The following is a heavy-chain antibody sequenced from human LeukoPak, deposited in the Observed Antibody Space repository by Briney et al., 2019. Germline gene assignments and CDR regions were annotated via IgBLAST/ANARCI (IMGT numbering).Heavy chain of an antibody. CDR1: GYMFTTYW. CDR3: ARQYCSTGVCYPPSFDF. D-gene: IGHD2-8*01. J-gene: IGHJ4*02. Sequence: GESLKISCKASGYMFTTYWIAWVRQMPGKGLELMGIIYPGDSDVRYSPSFQGQVTISADNSITTAYLQWSSLKASDTAMYFCARQYCSTGVCYPPSFDFWSQGTLVTVSS. CDR2: IYPGDSDV. V-gene: IGHV5-51*01.